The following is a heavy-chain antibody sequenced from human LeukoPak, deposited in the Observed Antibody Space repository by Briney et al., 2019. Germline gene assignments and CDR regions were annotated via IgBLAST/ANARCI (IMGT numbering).Heavy chain of an antibody. V-gene: IGHV3-20*04. D-gene: IGHD3-10*01. Sequence: GGSLRLSCAASGFTFSSHAMSWVRQAPGKGLEWVSGINWNGGSTGYADSVKGRFTISRDNAKNSLYLQMNSLRAEDTALYYCAREVEIYYGSNWFDPWGQGTLVTVSS. CDR1: GFTFSSHA. CDR2: INWNGGST. CDR3: AREVEIYYGSNWFDP. J-gene: IGHJ5*02.